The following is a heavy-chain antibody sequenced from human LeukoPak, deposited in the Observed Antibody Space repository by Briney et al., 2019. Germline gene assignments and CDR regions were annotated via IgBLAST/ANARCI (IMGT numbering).Heavy chain of an antibody. CDR3: ARQGGYSGYDPYYFDY. Sequence: GESLKISCKGSGYSFTSYWIGWVRQMPGKGLEWMGIIYPGDSDTRYSPSFQGQVTISADKSISTAYLQWSSLKASDAAMYYCARQGGYSGYDPYYFDYWGQGTLVTVSS. CDR2: IYPGDSDT. CDR1: GYSFTSYW. D-gene: IGHD5-12*01. J-gene: IGHJ4*02. V-gene: IGHV5-51*01.